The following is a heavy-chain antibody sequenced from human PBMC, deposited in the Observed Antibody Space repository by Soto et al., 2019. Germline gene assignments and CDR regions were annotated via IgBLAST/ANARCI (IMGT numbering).Heavy chain of an antibody. V-gene: IGHV3-33*03. J-gene: IGHJ4*02. CDR1: GSTLNNYG. Sequence: GGSLRLSCVGSGSTLNNYGVHWVRQAPGKGLEWVALMWYDGLRQTYLDSVRGRFTVSRDSSTNTIYLQMNSLRVEDTGNYFCVKESTPPFFDSWGQGTPVTVSS. CDR2: MWYDGLRQ. CDR3: VKESTPPFFDS. D-gene: IGHD2-15*01.